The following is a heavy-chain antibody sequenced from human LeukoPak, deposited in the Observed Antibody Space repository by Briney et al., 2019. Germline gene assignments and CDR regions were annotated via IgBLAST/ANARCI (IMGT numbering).Heavy chain of an antibody. J-gene: IGHJ4*02. D-gene: IGHD2-15*01. Sequence: GGSLRLSCAASGSTFGIFAMSWVRQAPGKGLEWVSAISGSGVSTYYAHSVKGRFTISRDNSKNTLYLQMNSLRAEDTALYYCAKDTPDDVALSAHYFDLWGQGTRVTVSS. CDR3: AKDTPDDVALSAHYFDL. CDR2: ISGSGVST. CDR1: GSTFGIFA. V-gene: IGHV3-23*01.